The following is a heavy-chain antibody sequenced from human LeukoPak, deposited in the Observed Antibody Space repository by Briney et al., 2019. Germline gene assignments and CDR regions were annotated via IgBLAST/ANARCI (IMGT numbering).Heavy chain of an antibody. V-gene: IGHV4-59*08. J-gene: IGHJ4*02. Sequence: SETLSLTCTVSGGSISNFYWSWIRQPPGKGLEWIAYINYSGNTNYNPSLTGRVTISVDTSKNQFSLKLTSVTAADTAVYYWARLKVLCGSLLHLFDHWGEGTLVTVSA. CDR2: INYSGNT. CDR3: ARLKVLCGSLLHLFDH. CDR1: GGSISNFY. D-gene: IGHD2-15*01.